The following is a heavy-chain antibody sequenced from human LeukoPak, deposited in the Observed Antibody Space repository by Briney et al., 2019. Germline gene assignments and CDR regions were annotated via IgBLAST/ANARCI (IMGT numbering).Heavy chain of an antibody. D-gene: IGHD1-1*01. V-gene: IGHV3-11*01. J-gene: IGHJ6*02. CDR1: GFTFSDYE. CDR3: ARATWNDDHGMDV. CDR2: ISSSGSTI. Sequence: GGSLRLSCAASGFTFSDYEMSWIRQAPGKGLEWVSYISSSGSTISYAGSVKGRLTISRDNAKNSLYLQMNSLRAEDTAVYYCARATWNDDHGMDVWGQGTTVTVSS.